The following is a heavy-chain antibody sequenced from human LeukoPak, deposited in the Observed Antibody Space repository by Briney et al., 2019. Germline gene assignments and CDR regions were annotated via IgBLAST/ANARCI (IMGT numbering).Heavy chain of an antibody. CDR1: GGSISSYY. CDR3: ARAGQWLVCYVDP. CDR2: IYYSGST. D-gene: IGHD6-19*01. J-gene: IGHJ5*02. Sequence: SETLTLTCTVSGGSISSYYWSWIRQPPGKGLEWIGYIYYSGSTNYNPALKSRVTISVDTSKNQFSLKLSSVTAADTAVYYCARAGQWLVCYVDPRGGGNLVTVSS. V-gene: IGHV4-59*01.